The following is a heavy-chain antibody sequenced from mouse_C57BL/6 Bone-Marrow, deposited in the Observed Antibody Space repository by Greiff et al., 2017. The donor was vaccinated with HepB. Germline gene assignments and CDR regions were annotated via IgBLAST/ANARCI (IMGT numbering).Heavy chain of an antibody. V-gene: IGHV1-54*01. D-gene: IGHD3-2*02. CDR2: INPGSGGT. CDR1: GYAFTNYL. J-gene: IGHJ3*01. CDR3: ARDSSGSFAY. Sequence: QVHVKQSGAELVRPGTSVKVSCKASGYAFTNYLIEWVKQRPGQGLEWIGVINPGSGGTNYNEKFKGKATLTADKSSSTAYMQLSSLTSEDSAVYFCARDSSGSFAYWGQGTLVTVSA.